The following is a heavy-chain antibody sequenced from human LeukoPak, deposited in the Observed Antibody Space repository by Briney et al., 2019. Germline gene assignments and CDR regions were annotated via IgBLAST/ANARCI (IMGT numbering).Heavy chain of an antibody. D-gene: IGHD2-2*01. J-gene: IGHJ5*02. Sequence: SETLSLTCAVSGGSISSSNWWSWVRQPPGKGLEWIGEIYHSGSTNYNPSLKSRVTISVDTSKNQFSLKLSSVTAADTAVYYCARVGCSTSCPNWFDPWGQGTLVTVSS. V-gene: IGHV4-4*02. CDR3: ARVGCSTSCPNWFDP. CDR2: IYHSGST. CDR1: GGSISSSNW.